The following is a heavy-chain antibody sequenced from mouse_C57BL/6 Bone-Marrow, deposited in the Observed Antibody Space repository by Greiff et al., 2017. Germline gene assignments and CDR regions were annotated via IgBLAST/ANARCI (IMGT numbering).Heavy chain of an antibody. V-gene: IGHV5-17*01. CDR2: ISSGSSTI. J-gene: IGHJ3*01. CDR3: ATPLGYGSSFGFAY. Sequence: DVKLVESGGGLVKPGGSLKLSCAASGFTFSDYGMHWVRQAPEKGLEWVAYISSGSSTIYYADTVKGRFTISRDNAKNTLFLQMTSLRSEDTAMYYCATPLGYGSSFGFAYWGQGTLVTVSA. CDR1: GFTFSDYG. D-gene: IGHD1-1*01.